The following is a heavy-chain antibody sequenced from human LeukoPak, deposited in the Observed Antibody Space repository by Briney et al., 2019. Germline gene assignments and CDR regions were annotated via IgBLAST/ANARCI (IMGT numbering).Heavy chain of an antibody. CDR2: IYPGDSDT. D-gene: IGHD3-22*01. J-gene: IGHJ4*02. CDR3: ARVTSSGFFDY. V-gene: IGHV5-51*03. CDR1: GYRFTSYW. Sequence: KPGGVLKISCKGSGYRFTSYWIGWVRQLPGKGLDWLGIIYPGDSDTRYSPSFQGQVTISADKSISTAYLQWSSLKASDTAMYYCARVTSSGFFDYWGQGTLVTVSS.